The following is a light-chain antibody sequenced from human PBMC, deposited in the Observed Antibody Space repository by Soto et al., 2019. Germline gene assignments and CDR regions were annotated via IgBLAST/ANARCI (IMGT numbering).Light chain of an antibody. CDR2: GAS. V-gene: IGKV3-15*01. J-gene: IGKJ1*01. CDR3: QQYNNWPWT. Sequence: EIVLTQSLATLSVSPGERATLSCLASQSVSSNLAWYQQKPGQAPRLLIYGASTRATGIPARFSGSVSGTEFTLTISSLQSEDFAVYYCQQYNNWPWTFGQGTKVDIK. CDR1: QSVSSN.